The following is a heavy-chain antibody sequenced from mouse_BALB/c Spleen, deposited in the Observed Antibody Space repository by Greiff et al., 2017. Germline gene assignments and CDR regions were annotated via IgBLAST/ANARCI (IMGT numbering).Heavy chain of an antibody. V-gene: IGHV1S81*02. Sequence: QVQLLQSGAELVRPGVSVKLSCTASGYTFTSYWMSWIHQRPEQGLERIGEINPSNGGTNYHEKVKSKATLTVDKSSSTVYMQLSSLTSEDSAVYYGTRSHMVTGWYFDVWGAGTTVTVSS. CDR1: GYTFTSYW. D-gene: IGHD2-2*01. CDR2: INPSNGGT. J-gene: IGHJ1*01. CDR3: TRSHMVTGWYFDV.